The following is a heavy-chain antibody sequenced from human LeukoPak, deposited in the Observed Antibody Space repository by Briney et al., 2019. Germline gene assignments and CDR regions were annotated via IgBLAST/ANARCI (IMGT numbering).Heavy chain of an antibody. Sequence: GGSLRLSCAASGFTVSSYSMNWVRQAPGKGLEWVSYISSSSSTIYYADSVKGRFTISRDNAKNSLYLQMNSLRAEDTAVYYCARETSDSSGYNFDYWGQGTLVTVSS. J-gene: IGHJ4*02. D-gene: IGHD3-22*01. CDR2: ISSSSSTI. V-gene: IGHV3-48*04. CDR3: ARETSDSSGYNFDY. CDR1: GFTVSSYS.